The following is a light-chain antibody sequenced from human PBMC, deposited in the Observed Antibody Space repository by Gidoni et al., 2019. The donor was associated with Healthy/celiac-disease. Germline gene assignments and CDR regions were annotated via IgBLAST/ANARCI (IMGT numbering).Light chain of an antibody. Sequence: EIVLTHSPATLPGSPGERATLPCRASQTVSSNFAWYQQKPGQAHRLLIYGAATRATGIPARFSGSGSGTEFTLTISSMQSEDFAVYYCQQYNNWPPSYTFGQGTKLEIK. V-gene: IGKV3-15*01. CDR2: GAA. CDR1: QTVSSN. J-gene: IGKJ2*01. CDR3: QQYNNWPPSYT.